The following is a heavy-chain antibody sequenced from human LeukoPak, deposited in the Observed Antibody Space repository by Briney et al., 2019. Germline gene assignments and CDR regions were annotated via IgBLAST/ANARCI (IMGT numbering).Heavy chain of an antibody. CDR2: TSQSGSP. Sequence: SETLSLTCAVSGDSISSSNWWSWVRQPPGKGLEWIGETSQSGSPNSNPSLKGRVTISLDKSKNQFSLKLSSVTAADTAVYYCARARAVAGTDQYYGVDVWGQGTTVTVSS. CDR3: ARARAVAGTDQYYGVDV. V-gene: IGHV4-4*02. J-gene: IGHJ6*02. D-gene: IGHD6-19*01. CDR1: GDSISSSNW.